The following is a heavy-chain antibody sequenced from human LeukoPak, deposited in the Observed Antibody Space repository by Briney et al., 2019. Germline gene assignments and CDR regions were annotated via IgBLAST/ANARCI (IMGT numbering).Heavy chain of an antibody. Sequence: ASVKVSCKASGYTFTGYYMLWVRQAPGQGLEWMGWINPNSGGTNYAQKFQGRVTMTRDTSISTAYMELSRLRSDDTAVYYCARDSWDGEMATILGYWGQGTLVTVSS. J-gene: IGHJ4*02. CDR2: INPNSGGT. D-gene: IGHD5-24*01. V-gene: IGHV1-2*02. CDR1: GYTFTGYY. CDR3: ARDSWDGEMATILGY.